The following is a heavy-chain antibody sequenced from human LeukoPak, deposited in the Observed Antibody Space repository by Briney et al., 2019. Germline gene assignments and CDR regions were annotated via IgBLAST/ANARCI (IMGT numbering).Heavy chain of an antibody. Sequence: ASVKLSCKASGYTFIDYYMHWVQQAPGKGLEWMGLVDPEDGETIYAEKFQGRVTITADTSTDTAYMELSSLRSEDTGVYYCASSLRGSGYDISGVLDYWGQGTLVTVSS. CDR1: GYTFIDYY. CDR2: VDPEDGET. D-gene: IGHD5-12*01. J-gene: IGHJ4*02. CDR3: ASSLRGSGYDISGVLDY. V-gene: IGHV1-69-2*01.